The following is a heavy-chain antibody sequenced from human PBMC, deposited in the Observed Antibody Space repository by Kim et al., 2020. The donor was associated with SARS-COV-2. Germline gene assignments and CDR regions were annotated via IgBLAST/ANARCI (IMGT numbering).Heavy chain of an antibody. CDR1: GFTFSNYA. J-gene: IGHJ4*02. CDR2: LSGSDTGT. D-gene: IGHD2-15*01. CDR3: AKATAGSCRGAICYDFDL. V-gene: IGHV3-23*01. Sequence: GGSLRLSCVASGFTFSNYAMSWVRQTPGKGLEWVSALSGSDTGTYHAGSVKGRFTISRDNSKNTLFLQMNSLRGEDTALYYCAKATAGSCRGAICYDFDLWGPGTLVTVSS.